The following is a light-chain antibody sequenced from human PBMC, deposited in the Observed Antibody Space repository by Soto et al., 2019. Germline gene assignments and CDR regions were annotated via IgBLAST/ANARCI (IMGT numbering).Light chain of an antibody. J-gene: IGKJ4*01. CDR1: QDINNY. CDR3: QPYNSAPLT. CDR2: GAS. Sequence: DIQMTQSPSSLSASVGDRVTITCRASQDINNYLAWYQQKPGKVPKLLIYGASTVHSGVPSRFSGSGSGTDFTLTISRLQPGDVATYYCQPYNSAPLTFGGGTKVDI. V-gene: IGKV1-27*01.